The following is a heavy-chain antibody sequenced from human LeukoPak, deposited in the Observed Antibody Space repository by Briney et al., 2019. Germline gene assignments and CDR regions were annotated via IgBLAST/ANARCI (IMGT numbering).Heavy chain of an antibody. J-gene: IGHJ4*02. V-gene: IGHV4-59*01. D-gene: IGHD6-19*01. CDR1: GGSISSYC. Sequence: PSETLSLTCTVSGGSISSYCWSWLRQPPGKGLEWIGYIYYSGSTNYSPSLKSRVTISVDTSKNQFSLKLSSVTAADTAVYYCARDSSGWAFDYWGQGTLVTVSS. CDR3: ARDSSGWAFDY. CDR2: IYYSGST.